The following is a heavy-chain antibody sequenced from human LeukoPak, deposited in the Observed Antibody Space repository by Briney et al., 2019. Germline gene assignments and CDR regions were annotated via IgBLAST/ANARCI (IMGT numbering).Heavy chain of an antibody. CDR1: GFTFSSYG. Sequence: GGSLRLSCAASGFTFSSYGMHWVRQAPGKGLEWVALVSYDGINKYYADSVKGRFTISRDNSKNTLYLQMNSLRAEDTAVYSCAKDLDHDYDDYGLDYWGQGTLVTVSS. V-gene: IGHV3-30*18. CDR3: AKDLDHDYDDYGLDY. J-gene: IGHJ4*02. D-gene: IGHD4-17*01. CDR2: VSYDGINK.